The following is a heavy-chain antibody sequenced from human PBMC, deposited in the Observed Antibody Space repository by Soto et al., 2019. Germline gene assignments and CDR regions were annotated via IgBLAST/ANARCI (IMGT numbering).Heavy chain of an antibody. CDR1: GGSVSSGSHY. Sequence: PSETLSLTCTVSGGSVSSGSHYWSWIRQSPGKGLEWIGYIYNSGITKYNATLKSRVTISVDTSKNQFSLKLSSVTAADTAVYYCARVGYSYGTDYWGQGTLVTVSS. CDR3: ARVGYSYGTDY. J-gene: IGHJ4*02. V-gene: IGHV4-61*01. CDR2: IYNSGIT. D-gene: IGHD5-18*01.